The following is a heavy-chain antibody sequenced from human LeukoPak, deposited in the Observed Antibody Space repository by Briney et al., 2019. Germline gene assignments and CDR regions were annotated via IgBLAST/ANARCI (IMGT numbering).Heavy chain of an antibody. CDR3: ARDSPPDD. CDR2: ISSSSSTI. J-gene: IGHJ4*02. CDR1: GVTFSDYYS. Sequence: GGSLRLSCSASGVTFSDYYSMNWVRQAPGKGLEWVSYISSSSSTIYYADSVKGRFTISRDNAKNSLYLQMNSLRAEDTAVYYCARDSPPDDWGQGTLVTVSS. V-gene: IGHV3-48*01.